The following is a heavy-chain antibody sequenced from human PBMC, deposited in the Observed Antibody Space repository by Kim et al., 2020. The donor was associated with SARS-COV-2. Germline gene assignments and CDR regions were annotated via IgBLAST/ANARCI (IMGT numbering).Heavy chain of an antibody. D-gene: IGHD2-15*01. CDR1: GFTFDDYA. CDR3: AKDVVVAAQGYYYYGMDV. Sequence: GGSLRLSCAASGFTFDDYAMHWVRQAPGKGLEWVSLISGDGGSTYYADSVKGRFTISRDNSKNSLYLQMNSLRTEDTALYYCAKDVVVAAQGYYYYGMDVWGQGTTVTVSS. J-gene: IGHJ6*02. V-gene: IGHV3-43*02. CDR2: ISGDGGST.